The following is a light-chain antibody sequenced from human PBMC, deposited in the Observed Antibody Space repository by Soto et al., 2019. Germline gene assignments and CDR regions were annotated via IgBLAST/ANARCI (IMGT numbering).Light chain of an antibody. J-gene: IGKJ4*01. Sequence: DIQMTQSPSTLSASVGDRVTITCRASQSISSWLAWYQQKPEKAPKLLIYKASSLESGVPSRFSGSGSGTEFTLTISSLQPDDFATYYCQQYSIYPLTFGGGTQVEIK. V-gene: IGKV1-5*03. CDR1: QSISSW. CDR3: QQYSIYPLT. CDR2: KAS.